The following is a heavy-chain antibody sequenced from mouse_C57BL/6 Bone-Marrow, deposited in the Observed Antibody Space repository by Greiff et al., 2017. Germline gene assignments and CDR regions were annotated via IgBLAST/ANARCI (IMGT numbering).Heavy chain of an antibody. Sequence: QVQLKQPGAELVKPGASVKMSCTASGYTFTSYWITWVKQRPGQGLEWIGDIYPGSGSTNYNEKFKSKATLTVDTSSSTAYMQLSSLTSEDSAVYYCARDYCGPGYYFDYWGQGTTLTVSS. D-gene: IGHD1-2*01. CDR3: ARDYCGPGYYFDY. V-gene: IGHV1-55*01. CDR2: IYPGSGST. CDR1: GYTFTSYW. J-gene: IGHJ2*01.